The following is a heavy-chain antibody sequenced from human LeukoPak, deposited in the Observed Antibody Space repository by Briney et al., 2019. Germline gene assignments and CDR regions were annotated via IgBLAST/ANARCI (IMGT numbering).Heavy chain of an antibody. J-gene: IGHJ4*02. CDR1: GFTFSSYA. CDR2: ISGSGGST. D-gene: IGHD3-22*01. Sequence: GGSLRLSCAASGFTFSSYAMSWVRQAPGRGLEWVSAISGSGGSTYYADSVKGRFTISRDNSKNTLYLQMNSLRAEDTAVYYCARDLDDSTSVEYFDYWGQGTLVTVSS. CDR3: ARDLDDSTSVEYFDY. V-gene: IGHV3-23*01.